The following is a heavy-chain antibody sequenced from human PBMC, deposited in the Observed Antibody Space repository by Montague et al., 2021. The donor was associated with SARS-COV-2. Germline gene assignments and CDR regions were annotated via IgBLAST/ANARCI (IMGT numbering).Heavy chain of an antibody. Sequence: SETLSLTCSVSGGSVRSGSYYWSWIRQPPGRGLHWIGNVLYTGATSFNPSLKSRLTMSVDSSKKEFSLNLRSVTAADTAVYYSAMTAVIRYQYYFDNWGQGTVVAVSS. CDR2: VLYTGAT. J-gene: IGHJ4*02. D-gene: IGHD3-16*02. CDR1: GGSVRSGSYY. CDR3: AMTAVIRYQYYFDN. V-gene: IGHV4-61*01.